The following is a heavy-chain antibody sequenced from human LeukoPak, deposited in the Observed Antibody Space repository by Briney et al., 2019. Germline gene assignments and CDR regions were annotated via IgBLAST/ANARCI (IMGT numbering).Heavy chain of an antibody. CDR3: ASLGYCSGGSCSNGFDP. V-gene: IGHV4-59*12. CDR2: IYYSGST. Sequence: PSETLSLTCTVSGGSISSYYWSWIRQPPGKGLEWIGYIYYSGSTNYNPSLKSRVTISVDTSKNQFSLKLSSVTAADTAVYYCASLGYCSGGSCSNGFDPWGQGTLVTVSS. D-gene: IGHD2-15*01. J-gene: IGHJ5*02. CDR1: GGSISSYY.